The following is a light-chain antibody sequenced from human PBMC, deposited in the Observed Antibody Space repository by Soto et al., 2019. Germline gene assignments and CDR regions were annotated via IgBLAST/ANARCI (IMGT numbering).Light chain of an antibody. J-gene: IGKJ3*01. V-gene: IGKV2-28*01. Sequence: DIVMTQSPLSLPVTPGEPASISCRSSQSLLHSNGYNYLDCYLQKQGQSPQLLIYLGSNRASGVPARCSGGGSVRDFTLKTSRVEAEAVGVYYCRQALQTTFTVGPGPKVDIK. CDR3: RQALQTTFT. CDR1: QSLLHSNGYNY. CDR2: LGS.